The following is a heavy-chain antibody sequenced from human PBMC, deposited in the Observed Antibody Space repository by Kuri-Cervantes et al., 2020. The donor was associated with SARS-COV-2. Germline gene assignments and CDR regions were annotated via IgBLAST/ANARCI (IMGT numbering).Heavy chain of an antibody. Sequence: SQTLSLTCAVYGGSFSGYYWSWTRQPPGKGLEWIGSIYYSGSTYYNPSLKSRVTISVDTSKNQFSLKLSSVTAADTAVYYCARRPDTAMAPNYYYYGMDVWGQGTTVTVSS. V-gene: IGHV4-34*01. D-gene: IGHD5-18*01. CDR2: IYYSGST. J-gene: IGHJ6*02. CDR3: ARRPDTAMAPNYYYYGMDV. CDR1: GGSFSGYY.